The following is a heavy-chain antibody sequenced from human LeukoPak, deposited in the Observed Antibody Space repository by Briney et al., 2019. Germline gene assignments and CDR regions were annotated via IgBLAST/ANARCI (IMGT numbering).Heavy chain of an antibody. Sequence: PSETLSLTCTVSGGSISSYYWSWIRQPPGKGLEWIGYIYYSGSTNYNPSLKSRVTISVDTSKNQFSLKLSSVTAADTAVYYCARGVWSGYYYYYYYMDVWGKGTTVTVSS. CDR1: GGSISSYY. CDR3: ARGVWSGYYYYYYYMDV. D-gene: IGHD3-3*01. V-gene: IGHV4-59*01. CDR2: IYYSGST. J-gene: IGHJ6*03.